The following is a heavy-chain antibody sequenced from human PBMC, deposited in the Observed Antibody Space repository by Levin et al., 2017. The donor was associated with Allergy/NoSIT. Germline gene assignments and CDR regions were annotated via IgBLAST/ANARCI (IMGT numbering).Heavy chain of an antibody. CDR2: IKSKTDGGTV. V-gene: IGHV3-15*01. CDR1: GITFSNAW. CDR3: TTYSSSWYYFDY. J-gene: IGHJ4*02. Sequence: GESLKISCVASGITFSNAWLSWSRQAPGKGLEWVGRIKSKTDGGTVEYAAPVKGRFTISRDDSKITLYLQMNSLQTEDTVVYFCTTYSSSWYYFDYWGQGTLVTVSS. D-gene: IGHD6-13*01.